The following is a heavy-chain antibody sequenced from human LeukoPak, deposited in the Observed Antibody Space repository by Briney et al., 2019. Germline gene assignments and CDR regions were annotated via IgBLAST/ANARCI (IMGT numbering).Heavy chain of an antibody. CDR3: ARDPVEWELLLDC. V-gene: IGHV3-7*01. D-gene: IGHD1-26*01. J-gene: IGHJ4*02. CDR2: MNIDVSER. Sequence: GGSLRLSRAASVFSLSNYWMGCARQAPGKRPEWGANMNIDVSERYYADSVKGRFTISRDNARKTVFLQMSGLRVEDTAVYYCARDPVEWELLLDCWGEGTLVTVS. CDR1: VFSLSNYW.